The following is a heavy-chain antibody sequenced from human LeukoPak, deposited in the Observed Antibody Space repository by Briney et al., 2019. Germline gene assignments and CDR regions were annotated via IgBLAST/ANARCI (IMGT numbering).Heavy chain of an antibody. V-gene: IGHV3-30*02. D-gene: IGHD6-19*01. CDR2: IRYDGSNK. CDR3: AKVQAVVSGPYFDY. J-gene: IGHJ4*02. CDR1: GFTFSSYG. Sequence: PGGSLRLSCAASGFTFSSYGMHWVRQAPGKGLEWVAFIRYDGSNKYYADSVKGRFTISRDNSKNTLYLQMNSLRAEDTAVYYCAKVQAVVSGPYFDYWGQGTLVTVSS.